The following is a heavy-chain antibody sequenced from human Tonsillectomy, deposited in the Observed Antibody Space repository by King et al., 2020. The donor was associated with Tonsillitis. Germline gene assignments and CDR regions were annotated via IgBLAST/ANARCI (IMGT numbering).Heavy chain of an antibody. CDR1: GFTFIRYW. Sequence: VQSGGSLRLSCAASGFTFIRYWMHWVRRDPGKGLVWVSRMNSDGSRINYADSVKGRFTISRDNAKNTLYLEMNSLRAEDTAVYYCVRAGFRSFYGLDVWGQGTTVIVSS. D-gene: IGHD3-16*02. V-gene: IGHV3-74*01. J-gene: IGHJ6*02. CDR2: MNSDGSRI. CDR3: VRAGFRSFYGLDV.